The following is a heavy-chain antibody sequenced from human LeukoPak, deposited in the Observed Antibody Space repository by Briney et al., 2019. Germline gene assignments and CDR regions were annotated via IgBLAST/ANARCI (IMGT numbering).Heavy chain of an antibody. D-gene: IGHD3-10*01. V-gene: IGHV1-69*05. CDR1: GGTFSSYA. J-gene: IGHJ5*02. CDR3: AREPPYYGSGSYSPGDNWFDP. CDR2: IIPIFGTA. Sequence: SVKVSCKASGGTFSSYAISWVRQAPGQGLEWMGGIIPIFGTAYYAQKLQGRVTITTDESTSTAYMELSSLRSEDTAVYYCAREPPYYGSGSYSPGDNWFDPWGQGTLVTVSS.